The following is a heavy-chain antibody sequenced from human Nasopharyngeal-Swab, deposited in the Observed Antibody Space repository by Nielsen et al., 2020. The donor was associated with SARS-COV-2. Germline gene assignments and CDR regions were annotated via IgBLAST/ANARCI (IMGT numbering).Heavy chain of an antibody. D-gene: IGHD3-10*01. J-gene: IGHJ3*02. Sequence: GESLKISCAASGFTFSSYAMTWVRQAPGKGLEWVSVVTGSGYGTDYADSVKGRFTISGDNAKNTLYLQMNSLRAEDTAVYYCARKDVFAYGVDAFDIWGQGTMVTVSS. V-gene: IGHV3-23*01. CDR3: ARKDVFAYGVDAFDI. CDR2: VTGSGYGT. CDR1: GFTFSSYA.